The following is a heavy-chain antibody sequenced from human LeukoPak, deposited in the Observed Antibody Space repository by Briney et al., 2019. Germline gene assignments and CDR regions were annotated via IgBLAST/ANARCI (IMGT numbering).Heavy chain of an antibody. Sequence: PGGSLRLSCAASGFTFSTYAMSWVRQAPGKGLEWVSSISGTGGRTNYADSVKGRFTISRDNSKNTVNPQMSSLRAEDTAVYYCAKDQGYWGQGTLVTVSS. CDR3: AKDQGY. J-gene: IGHJ4*02. V-gene: IGHV3-23*01. CDR2: ISGTGGRT. CDR1: GFTFSTYA.